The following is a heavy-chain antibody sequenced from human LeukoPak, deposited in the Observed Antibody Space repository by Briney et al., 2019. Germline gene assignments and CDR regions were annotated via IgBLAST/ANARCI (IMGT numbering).Heavy chain of an antibody. D-gene: IGHD6-19*01. J-gene: IGHJ4*02. CDR1: GFTVSSNY. V-gene: IGHV3-53*01. CDR2: IYSGGST. Sequence: GGSLRLSCAASGFTVSSNYMSWVRQAPGKGLEWVSVIYSGGSTYYADSVKGRFTISRDNSKNTLYLQMNSLRAEDTAVYYCAKLDAQWLARPYFDYWGQGTLVTVSS. CDR3: AKLDAQWLARPYFDY.